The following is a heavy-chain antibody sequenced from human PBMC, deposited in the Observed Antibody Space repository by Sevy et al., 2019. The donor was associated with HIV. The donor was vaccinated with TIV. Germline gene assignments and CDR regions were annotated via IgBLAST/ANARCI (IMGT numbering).Heavy chain of an antibody. CDR2: ISYDGISK. CDR1: GFTFSSFH. V-gene: IGHV3-30-3*01. D-gene: IGHD4-17*01. J-gene: IGHJ4*02. CDR3: ARDHMTTVTKFDY. Sequence: GWSLRLSCAASGFTFSSFHMHWVRQAPGKGLEWVALISYDGISKYYGDSVKGRFTVSRDNSKNTLYLQMNSLRAEDTAVYYCARDHMTTVTKFDYWGQGTLVTVSS.